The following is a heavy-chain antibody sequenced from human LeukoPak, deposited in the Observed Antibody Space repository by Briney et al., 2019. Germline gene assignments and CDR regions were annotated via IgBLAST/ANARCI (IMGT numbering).Heavy chain of an antibody. CDR3: ASGIRAFDN. J-gene: IGHJ4*02. CDR2: TYSGGST. CDR1: GFTVSSTY. Sequence: PGGSLRLSCLASGFTVSSTYMSWVRQAPGKGLEWVSVTYSGGSTYYADSVKGGCTISRDNSKNTLYLQMSSLRGEDTAVYYCASGIRAFDNWGQGTLVTVSA. D-gene: IGHD1-26*01. V-gene: IGHV3-66*01.